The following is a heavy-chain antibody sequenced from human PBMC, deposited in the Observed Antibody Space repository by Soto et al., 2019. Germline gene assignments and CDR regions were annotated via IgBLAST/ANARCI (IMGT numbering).Heavy chain of an antibody. CDR2: ISESGGST. J-gene: IGHJ4*02. D-gene: IGHD6-13*01. CDR1: GFSFSDYA. Sequence: GSLRLSCASSGFSFSDYAMSWVRQAPGKGLEWVSVISESGGSTHYADSVRGRFTVSRDNSKNSLSLRMNSLRDEDTAVYFCAKRSPYSSGWYSPLLDYWGQGALVTVS. CDR3: AKRSPYSSGWYSPLLDY. V-gene: IGHV3-23*01.